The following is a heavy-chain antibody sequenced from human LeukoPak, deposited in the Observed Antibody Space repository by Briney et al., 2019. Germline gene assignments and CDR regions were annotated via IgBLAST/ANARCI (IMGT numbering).Heavy chain of an antibody. D-gene: IGHD2-8*02. CDR3: ARVWWENDAFDI. CDR1: GFTFSDYY. Sequence: QPGGSLRLSCAASGFTFSDYYMSWIRQAPGKGLEWVSYISSSGSTIYYADSVKGRFTISRDNAKNSLYLQMNSLRAEDTAVYYCARVWWENDAFDIWGQGTMVTVSS. V-gene: IGHV3-11*04. J-gene: IGHJ3*02. CDR2: ISSSGSTI.